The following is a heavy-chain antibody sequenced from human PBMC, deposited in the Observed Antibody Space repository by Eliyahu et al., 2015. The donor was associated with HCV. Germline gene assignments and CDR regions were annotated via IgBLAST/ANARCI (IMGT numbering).Heavy chain of an antibody. J-gene: IGHJ4*02. CDR1: GFTFDNNG. CDR2: LSGGFGNT. Sequence: EAQLLVSGGGLVQPGGSLRLXCAGSGFTFDNNGMSWVXQAPGKGLXWVAGLSGGFGNTYYADSVKGRFTISRDSSKSTLFLQMNSLRVEDTAVYYCARFYCGGDCSSGYHFDKWGQGTPVTVSS. CDR3: ARFYCGGDCSSGYHFDK. D-gene: IGHD2-21*02. V-gene: IGHV3-23*01.